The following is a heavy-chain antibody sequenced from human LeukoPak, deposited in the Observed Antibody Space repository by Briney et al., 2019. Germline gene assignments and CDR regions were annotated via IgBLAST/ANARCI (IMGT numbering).Heavy chain of an antibody. V-gene: IGHV3-48*01. Sequence: GESLRLSCAASGFTFSSYSMNWVRQAPGKGLEWVSYISSCSSTVYYADSVKGRFTISRDNAKNTLYLQMSSLRADDTAVYYCAKDRPSQAWAGGRGTTVTVSS. CDR1: GFTFSSYS. D-gene: IGHD3-16*01. CDR2: ISSCSSTV. CDR3: AKDRPSQAWA. J-gene: IGHJ6*03.